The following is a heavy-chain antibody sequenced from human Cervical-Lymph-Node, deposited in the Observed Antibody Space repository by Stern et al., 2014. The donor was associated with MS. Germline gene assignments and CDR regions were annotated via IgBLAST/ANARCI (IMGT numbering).Heavy chain of an antibody. J-gene: IGHJ6*02. Sequence: EDQLVESGGGLVQPGGSLRLSCAASGFTFSGFWMHWVRQAPGKGLVWVSRINSDGSKTTYADSVMGRFTISRDNAKNTLSLQMSGLRGEDTAVYYCARDPDTEIASVVYNGLDVWGQGTTVTVSS. V-gene: IGHV3-74*03. D-gene: IGHD5/OR15-5a*01. CDR2: INSDGSKT. CDR3: ARDPDTEIASVVYNGLDV. CDR1: GFTFSGFW.